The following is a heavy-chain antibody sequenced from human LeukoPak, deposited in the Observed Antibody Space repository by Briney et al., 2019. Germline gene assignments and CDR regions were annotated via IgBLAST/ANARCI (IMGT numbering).Heavy chain of an antibody. J-gene: IGHJ4*02. D-gene: IGHD3-10*01. CDR1: GGSFSGYY. V-gene: IGHV4-34*01. CDR3: ARGRVLPKIITMVRGVIITSPDWDY. Sequence: PSETLSLTCAVYGGSFSGYYWSWIRQPPGKGLEWLGEINHSESTNYNPSLKSRVTISVDTSKNQFSLKLSSVTAADTAVYYCARGRVLPKIITMVRGVIITSPDWDYWGQGTLVTVSS. CDR2: INHSEST.